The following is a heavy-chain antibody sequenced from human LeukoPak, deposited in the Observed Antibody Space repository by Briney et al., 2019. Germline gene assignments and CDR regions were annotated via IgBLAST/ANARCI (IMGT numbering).Heavy chain of an antibody. CDR1: GGSFSGYY. CDR3: ARVVGTYCDGDCYSFVLGIDY. CDR2: INHSGST. Sequence: PSETLSLTCAVYGGSFSGYYWSWIRQPPGKGLEWIGEINHSGSTNYNPSLKSRVTISVDTSKNQFPLKLSSVTAADTAVYYCARVVGTYCDGDCYSFVLGIDYWGQGTLVTVSS. V-gene: IGHV4-34*01. J-gene: IGHJ4*02. D-gene: IGHD2-21*01.